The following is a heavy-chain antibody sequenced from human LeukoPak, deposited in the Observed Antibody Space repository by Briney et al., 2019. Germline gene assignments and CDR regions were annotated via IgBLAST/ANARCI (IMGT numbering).Heavy chain of an antibody. V-gene: IGHV3-21*01. Sequence: PGGSLRLSCAASGFTFSSYTMNWVRQAPGGGLEWVSSINSGSLSIYYADSVKGRFTISRDNDKNSLSLQMTSLRAEDTAVYFCVRDRYDSSGYLDYWGQGTLVTVSS. CDR2: INSGSLSI. CDR1: GFTFSSYT. CDR3: VRDRYDSSGYLDY. D-gene: IGHD3-22*01. J-gene: IGHJ4*02.